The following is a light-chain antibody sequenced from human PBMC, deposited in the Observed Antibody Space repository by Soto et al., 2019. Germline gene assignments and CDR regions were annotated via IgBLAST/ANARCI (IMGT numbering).Light chain of an antibody. CDR1: SSDVGGYNY. CDR2: DVN. Sequence: QSALTQPASVSGSPGQSITISCTGTSSDVGGYNYVSWYQQRPGKAPKLMLYDVNDRPSGVCNRFSGSKSGNTASLTLSGLQAEDEADYYCSPYTGSNTLVVFGGGTQLTVL. V-gene: IGLV2-14*01. CDR3: SPYTGSNTLVV. J-gene: IGLJ2*01.